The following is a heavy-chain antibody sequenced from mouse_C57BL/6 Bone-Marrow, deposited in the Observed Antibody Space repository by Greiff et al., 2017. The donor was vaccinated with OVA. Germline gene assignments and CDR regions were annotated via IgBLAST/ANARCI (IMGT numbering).Heavy chain of an antibody. CDR2: IYPGSGNT. J-gene: IGHJ2*01. D-gene: IGHD2-4*01. CDR1: GYTFTSYW. Sequence: VQLQQPGAELVKPGASVKMSCKASGYTFTSYWITWVKQRPGQGLEWIGDIYPGSGNTYYNEKFKGKATLTADKSSSTAYMELRSLTSEDSAVYFCARGGYYDLGGNFDYWGQGTTLTVSS. CDR3: ARGGYYDLGGNFDY. V-gene: IGHV1-55*01.